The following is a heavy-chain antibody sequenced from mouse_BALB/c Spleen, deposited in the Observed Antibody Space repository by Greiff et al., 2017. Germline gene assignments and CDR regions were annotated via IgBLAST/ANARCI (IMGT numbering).Heavy chain of an antibody. V-gene: IGHV5-4*02. CDR1: GFTFSDYY. D-gene: IGHD1-1*01. J-gene: IGHJ4*01. CDR3: ERVGSSYYYAMDY. CDR2: ISDGGSYT. Sequence: EVMLVESGGGLVKPGGSLKLSCAASGFTFSDYYMYWVRQTPEKRLEWVATISDGGSYTYYPDSVKGRFTISRDNAKNNLYLQMSSLKSEDTAMYYCERVGSSYYYAMDYWGQGTSVTVSS.